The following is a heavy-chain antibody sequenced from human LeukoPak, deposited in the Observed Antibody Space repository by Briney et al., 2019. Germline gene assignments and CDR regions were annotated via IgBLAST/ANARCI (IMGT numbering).Heavy chain of an antibody. CDR1: GGSFSGYY. Sequence: PSETLSLTCAVYGGSFSGYYWSWIRQPPGEGLEWIGEINHSGSTNYNPSLKSRVTISADTSKNQFSLKLSSVTAADTAVYYCARASIAALRWFDPWGQGTLVTVSS. J-gene: IGHJ5*02. CDR2: INHSGST. CDR3: ARASIAALRWFDP. V-gene: IGHV4-34*01. D-gene: IGHD6-6*01.